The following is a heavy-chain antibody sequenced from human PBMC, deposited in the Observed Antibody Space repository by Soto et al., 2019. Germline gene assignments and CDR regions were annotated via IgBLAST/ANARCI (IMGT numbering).Heavy chain of an antibody. Sequence: GGSLRLSCAASGFTFSSYSMNWVRQAPGKGLEWVSYISSSSSTIYYADSVKGRFTISRDNAKNSLYLQMNSLRDEDTAVYYCARAGTYYDFWSGYDSFETNWFDPWGQGTLVTVSS. CDR2: ISSSSSTI. CDR1: GFTFSSYS. D-gene: IGHD3-3*01. J-gene: IGHJ5*02. V-gene: IGHV3-48*02. CDR3: ARAGTYYDFWSGYDSFETNWFDP.